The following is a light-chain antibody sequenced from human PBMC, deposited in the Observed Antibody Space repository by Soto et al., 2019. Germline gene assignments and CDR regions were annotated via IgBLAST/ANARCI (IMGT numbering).Light chain of an antibody. CDR2: GAS. CDR1: QSVTSN. Sequence: EIVMTQSPATLSVSPGERATLSCRASQSVTSNLAWYQQRPGQAPRLLIFGASSRATGIPARFSGSGSGTEFALTLSSLQSEDFAVYYCHQYNYWPWTFGQGTKV. V-gene: IGKV3-15*01. J-gene: IGKJ1*01. CDR3: HQYNYWPWT.